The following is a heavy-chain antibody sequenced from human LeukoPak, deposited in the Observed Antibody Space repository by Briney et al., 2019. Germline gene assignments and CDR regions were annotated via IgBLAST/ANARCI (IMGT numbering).Heavy chain of an antibody. D-gene: IGHD6-13*01. CDR2: ISAYNGNT. CDR1: GYTFTSYG. CDR3: GRDIGIAAAGTSYYYYYMDV. J-gene: IGHJ6*03. Sequence: ASVKVSCKASGYTFTSYGISWVRQAPVQGLEWMGWISAYNGNTNYAQKLQGRVTMTTDTSTSTAYMELRSLRSDDTAVYYCGRDIGIAAAGTSYYYYYMDVWGKGTTVTISS. V-gene: IGHV1-18*01.